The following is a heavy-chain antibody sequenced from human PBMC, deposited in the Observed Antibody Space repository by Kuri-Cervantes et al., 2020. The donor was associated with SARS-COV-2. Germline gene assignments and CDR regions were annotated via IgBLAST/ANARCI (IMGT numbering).Heavy chain of an antibody. V-gene: IGHV3-30*02. CDR2: IRYDGSNK. D-gene: IGHD3-3*01. Sequence: GGSLRLSCAASGFTFSSYGMHWVRQAPGKGLEWVAFIRYDGSNKYYADSVKGRFTISRDNSKNTLYLQMNSLRAEDTAVYYCAKDLSADFWSGYYKPDAFDIWGQGTMVTVSS. CDR1: GFTFSSYG. CDR3: AKDLSADFWSGYYKPDAFDI. J-gene: IGHJ3*02.